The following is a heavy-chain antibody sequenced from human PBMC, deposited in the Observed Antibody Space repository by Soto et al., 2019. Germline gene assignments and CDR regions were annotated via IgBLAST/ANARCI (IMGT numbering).Heavy chain of an antibody. J-gene: IGHJ1*01. Sequence: CASVKFSSTSCGYIFTSYYMHWVRQAPGRGLEWMGIIIPSGGSTSYGQKFQGRVTMTRDTSTNTVYMELSSLKSEDTAVYYCARDSRNVDGHVQCWGQGTRGTVS. CDR3: ARDSRNVDGHVQC. V-gene: IGHV1-46*01. CDR1: GYIFTSYY. CDR2: IIPSGGST.